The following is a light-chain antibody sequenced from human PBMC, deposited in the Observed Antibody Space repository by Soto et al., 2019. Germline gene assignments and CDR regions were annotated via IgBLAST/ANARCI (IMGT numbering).Light chain of an antibody. CDR3: QQYSTSSHT. CDR2: KAS. V-gene: IGKV1-5*03. CDR1: QSISSY. J-gene: IGKJ1*01. Sequence: DIQMTQSPSSLSASAGDRVTITCRASQSISSYLNWYQQKPGKAPKLLIYKASSLDSGVPSRFSGSGSGTDFTLTISSLRPDDFATYYCQQYSTSSHTFGQGTKVDIK.